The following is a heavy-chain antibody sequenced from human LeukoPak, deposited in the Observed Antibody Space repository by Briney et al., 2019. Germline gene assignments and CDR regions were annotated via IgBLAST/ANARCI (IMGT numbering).Heavy chain of an antibody. CDR3: AKEGYYDSSGYYSPYYMDV. Sequence: PGGSLRLSCAASGFTVSDNYMNWVRQTPGKGLEWVSAISGSGGSTYYADSVKGRFTISRDNSKNTLYLQMNSLRAEDTAVYYCAKEGYYDSSGYYSPYYMDVWGKGTTVTISS. CDR1: GFTVSDNY. J-gene: IGHJ6*03. V-gene: IGHV3-23*01. CDR2: ISGSGGST. D-gene: IGHD3-22*01.